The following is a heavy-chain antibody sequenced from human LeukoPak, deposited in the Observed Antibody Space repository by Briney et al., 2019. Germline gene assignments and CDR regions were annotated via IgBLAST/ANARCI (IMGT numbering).Heavy chain of an antibody. CDR3: ATSGYGDYRTY. J-gene: IGHJ4*02. Sequence: GGSLRLSCAASGFTASSNYMSLVRQAPGKGVWWVSVIYSGGSTYYADSVKGRFTISRDNSKNTLYLQMNSLRAEDTAVYYCATSGYGDYRTYWGQGTLVTVSS. D-gene: IGHD4-17*01. CDR2: IYSGGST. CDR1: GFTASSNY. V-gene: IGHV3-53*01.